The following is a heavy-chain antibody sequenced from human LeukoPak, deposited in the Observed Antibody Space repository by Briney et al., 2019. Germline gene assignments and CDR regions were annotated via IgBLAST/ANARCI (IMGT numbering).Heavy chain of an antibody. Sequence: RPSETLPLTCAVYGGSFSGYYWSWIRQPPRKGLEWIGEINHSGSTNYNPSLKSRVTISVDTSKNQFSLKLSSVTAADTAVYYCARGLAGVVVPAAIPNFDYWGQGTLVTVSS. V-gene: IGHV4-34*01. D-gene: IGHD2-2*02. CDR2: INHSGST. CDR1: GGSFSGYY. J-gene: IGHJ4*02. CDR3: ARGLAGVVVPAAIPNFDY.